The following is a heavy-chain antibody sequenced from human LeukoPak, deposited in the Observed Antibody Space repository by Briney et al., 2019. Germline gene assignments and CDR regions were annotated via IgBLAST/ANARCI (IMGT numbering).Heavy chain of an antibody. V-gene: IGHV3-23*01. CDR2: ISGSGGST. CDR3: ATLQWYGSNLHWYFDL. D-gene: IGHD6-13*01. J-gene: IGHJ2*01. Sequence: GGSLRLSCAASGFTFSSYAMSWVRQAPGKGLEWVSAISGSGGSTYYADSVKGRFTISRDNAKNSLYLQMNSLRAEDTAVYYCATLQWYGSNLHWYFDLWGRGTLVPVSS. CDR1: GFTFSSYA.